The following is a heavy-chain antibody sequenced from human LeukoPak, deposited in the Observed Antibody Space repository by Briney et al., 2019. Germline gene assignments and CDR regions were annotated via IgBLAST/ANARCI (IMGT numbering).Heavy chain of an antibody. Sequence: SETLSLTCTVSGGSISSSSYYWGWIRQPPGKGLEWIGSIYYSGSTYYNPSLKSRVTISVDTSKNQFSLKLSSVTAADTAVYYCAREDEVGAFDYWGQGTLVTVSS. CDR3: AREDEVGAFDY. J-gene: IGHJ4*02. V-gene: IGHV4-39*07. CDR1: GGSISSSSYY. D-gene: IGHD3-3*01. CDR2: IYYSGST.